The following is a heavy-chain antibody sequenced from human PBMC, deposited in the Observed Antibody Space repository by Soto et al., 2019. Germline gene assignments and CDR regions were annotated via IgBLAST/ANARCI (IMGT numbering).Heavy chain of an antibody. CDR3: ARRRGARSTTNWFDP. D-gene: IGHD5-12*01. J-gene: IGHJ5*02. Sequence: PSETLSLTCTVSGGSISSSSYYWGWIRQPPGKGLEWIGSIYYSGSTYYNPSLKSRVTISVDTSKNQFSLKLSSVTAADTAVYYCARRRGARSTTNWFDPWGQGTLVTVSS. CDR1: GGSISSSSYY. V-gene: IGHV4-39*01. CDR2: IYYSGST.